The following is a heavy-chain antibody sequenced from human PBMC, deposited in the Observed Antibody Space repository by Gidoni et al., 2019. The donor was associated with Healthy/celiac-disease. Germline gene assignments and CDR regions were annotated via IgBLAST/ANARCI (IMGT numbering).Heavy chain of an antibody. J-gene: IGHJ4*02. CDR2: IYYSGST. CDR3: ASDNGYSYGYFDY. CDR1: GGSISSSSYY. D-gene: IGHD5-18*01. Sequence: QLQLQESGPGLVKPSETLSLTCTVSGGSISSSSYYWGWIRQPPGKGLEWIGSIYYSGSTYYNPSLKSRVTISVDTSKNQFSLKLSSVTAADTAVYYCASDNGYSYGYFDYWGQGTLVTVSS. V-gene: IGHV4-39*01.